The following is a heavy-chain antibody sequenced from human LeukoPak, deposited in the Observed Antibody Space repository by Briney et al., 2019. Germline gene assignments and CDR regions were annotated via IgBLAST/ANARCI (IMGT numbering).Heavy chain of an antibody. D-gene: IGHD5-18*01. CDR3: ARVDTAMGSLDY. V-gene: IGHV3-33*01. CDR1: GFTFSRYA. J-gene: IGHJ4*02. Sequence: GGFLRLSCAASGFTFSRYAMHWVRQAPGKGMEGVAIVWYDGSNENYVDSVKGRFTISRDNAKNTLYLQMNSLGAEDTAVYFCARVDTAMGSLDYWGQGILVTVSS. CDR2: VWYDGSNE.